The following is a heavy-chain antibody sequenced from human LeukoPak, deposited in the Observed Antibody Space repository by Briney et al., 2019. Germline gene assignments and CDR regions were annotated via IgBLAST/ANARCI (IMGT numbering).Heavy chain of an antibody. CDR2: VSYSGNT. V-gene: IGHV4-59*01. Sequence: KSSETLSLTCVVSGGSMNTYYWSWIRQPPGKGLEWIGYVSYSGNTHYNPSLKSRVTISVDTSKNQFSLRLNSLTAADTAVYYCARGVVAATLFWFDPWGLGTLVTVSS. D-gene: IGHD6-19*01. J-gene: IGHJ5*02. CDR1: GGSMNTYY. CDR3: ARGVVAATLFWFDP.